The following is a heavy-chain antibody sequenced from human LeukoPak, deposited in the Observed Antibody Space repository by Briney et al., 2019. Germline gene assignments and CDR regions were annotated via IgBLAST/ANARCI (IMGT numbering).Heavy chain of an antibody. V-gene: IGHV1-2*02. CDR2: TNPNSGGT. Sequence: ASVTVSCKASGYTFTGYYMHWVRQAPGQGLEWMGWTNPNSGGTNYAQKFQGRVTMTRDTSISTAYMELSRLRSDDTAVYYCAVLWFGELLSPFDYWGQGTLVTVSS. CDR1: GYTFTGYY. D-gene: IGHD3-10*01. CDR3: AVLWFGELLSPFDY. J-gene: IGHJ4*02.